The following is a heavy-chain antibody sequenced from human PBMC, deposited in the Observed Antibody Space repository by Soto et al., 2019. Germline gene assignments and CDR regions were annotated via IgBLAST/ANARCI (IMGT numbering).Heavy chain of an antibody. Sequence: PGGSLRLSCAASGFTFSSYGMHWVRQAPGKGLEWVAVISYDGSNKYYADSVKGRFTISRDNSKNTLYLQMNSLRAEDTAVYYCATDIVVVVAHHDAFDIWGQGTMVTVSS. J-gene: IGHJ3*02. D-gene: IGHD2-15*01. V-gene: IGHV3-30*03. CDR1: GFTFSSYG. CDR3: ATDIVVVVAHHDAFDI. CDR2: ISYDGSNK.